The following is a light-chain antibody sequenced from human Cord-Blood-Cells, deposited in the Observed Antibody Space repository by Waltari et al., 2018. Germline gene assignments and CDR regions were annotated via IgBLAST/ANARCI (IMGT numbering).Light chain of an antibody. CDR2: GNS. J-gene: IGLJ2*01. V-gene: IGLV1-40*01. CDR1: SSTMGAGYC. CDR3: QSYDSSLSVV. Sequence: QSVLTQPTAVSAAPGPRVTIACTVSSSTMGAGYCVHWYQHLPGTAPNSLNYGNSNRPSWVPDRFSGAKSGTSASLAITGLQAEDEADYYCQSYDSSLSVVFGGGTKLTVL.